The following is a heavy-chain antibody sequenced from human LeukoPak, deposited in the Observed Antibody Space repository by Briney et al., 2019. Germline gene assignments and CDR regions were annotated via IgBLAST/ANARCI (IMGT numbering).Heavy chain of an antibody. V-gene: IGHV4-30-4*01. D-gene: IGHD3-10*01. Sequence: PSQTLSLTCTVSGGSISSGDYYRRWIRQPPGTGLEWIVYIYYSGSTYYNPSLKSRVTISVDTSKNQFSLKLSSVTAADTAVYYCARDNPGSYSHYGMDVWGKGTTVTVSS. CDR3: ARDNPGSYSHYGMDV. CDR1: GGSISSGDYY. J-gene: IGHJ6*04. CDR2: IYYSGST.